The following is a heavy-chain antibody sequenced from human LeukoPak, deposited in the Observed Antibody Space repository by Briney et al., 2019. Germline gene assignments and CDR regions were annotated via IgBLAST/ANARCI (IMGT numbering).Heavy chain of an antibody. D-gene: IGHD2-8*01. CDR2: IYYSGST. CDR3: AMTRVVLGYCTNGVCYDVEGDY. Sequence: SQTLSLTCTVSGGSISSGDYYWSWIRQPPGKGLEWIGYIYYSGSTNYNPSLKSRVTMSVDTSKNQFSLKLSSVTAADTAVYYCAMTRVVLGYCTNGVCYDVEGDYWGQGTLVAVSS. J-gene: IGHJ4*02. V-gene: IGHV4-30-4*01. CDR1: GGSISSGDYY.